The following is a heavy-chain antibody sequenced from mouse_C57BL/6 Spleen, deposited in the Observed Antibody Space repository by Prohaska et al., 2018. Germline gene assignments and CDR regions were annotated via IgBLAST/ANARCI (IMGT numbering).Heavy chain of an antibody. V-gene: IGHV1-69*01. D-gene: IGHD2-5*01. CDR1: GYTFTSYW. J-gene: IGHJ4*01. CDR2: IDPSDSYT. CDR3: ARRKDYSNYDYYAMDY. Sequence: QVQLQQPGAELVMPGASVKLSCKASGYTFTSYWMHWVKQRPGQGLEWIGEIDPSDSYTNYNQKFKGKATLTVDKSSSTAYMQLSSLTSEDSAVYYCARRKDYSNYDYYAMDYWGQGTSVTVSS.